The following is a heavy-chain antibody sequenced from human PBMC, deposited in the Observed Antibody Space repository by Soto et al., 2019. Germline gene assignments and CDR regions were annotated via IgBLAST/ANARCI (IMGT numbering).Heavy chain of an antibody. CDR1: GYTFTSYG. D-gene: IGHD2-21*02. J-gene: IGHJ4*02. Sequence: QVQLVQSGAEVKKSGASVKVSCKASGYTFTSYGISWVRQAPGQGLEWMGWISAYNGNTNYAQKLQGRVTMTTDTSTSTAYMELRSLRSDDTAVYYCARSHVVVTAKPPAFDYWGQGTLVTVSS. CDR2: ISAYNGNT. CDR3: ARSHVVVTAKPPAFDY. V-gene: IGHV1-18*04.